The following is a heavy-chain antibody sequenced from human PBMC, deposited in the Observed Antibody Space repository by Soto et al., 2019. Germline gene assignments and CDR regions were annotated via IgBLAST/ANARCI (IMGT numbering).Heavy chain of an antibody. CDR2: FSYSGTT. V-gene: IGHV4-59*01. CDR1: GDSLRNYY. CDR3: ARDASGRPATY. Sequence: SETLSLTCVVSGDSLRNYYWIWLRQPPGRGLEWIGFFSYSGTTNYNPSLKSRVTISRDTSRNQFFLSLMSVTAADTAVYYCARDASGRPATYWGHGILVTVSS. D-gene: IGHD3-10*01. J-gene: IGHJ4*01.